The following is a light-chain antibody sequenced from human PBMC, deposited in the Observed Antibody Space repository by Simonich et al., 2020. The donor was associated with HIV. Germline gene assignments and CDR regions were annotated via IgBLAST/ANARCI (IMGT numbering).Light chain of an antibody. CDR3: CSYAEGG. CDR2: EGS. V-gene: IGLV2-23*01. CDR1: SSDVGIYNL. J-gene: IGLJ2*01. Sequence: QSALTQPASVSGSPGQSITIPCTGTSSDVGIYNLVSWYQQHPGKAPKLRIYEGSKRPSGVSNRFSGSKSGNTASLTISGLQAEDEADYYCCSYAEGGFGGGTKLTVL.